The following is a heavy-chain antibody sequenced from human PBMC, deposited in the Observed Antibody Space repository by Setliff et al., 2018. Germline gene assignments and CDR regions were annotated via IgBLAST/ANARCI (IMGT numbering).Heavy chain of an antibody. D-gene: IGHD3-22*01. Sequence: PGGSLRLSCAASGFTFSTHAMTWVRQAPGKGLEWVSTATTSGTYSYYADSVKGRFTISRDDSKNTLYLQMNSLRAEDTAVYFCAREGSGIDSTGYSRLLYHWGQGALVTVSS. J-gene: IGHJ4*02. CDR3: AREGSGIDSTGYSRLLYH. V-gene: IGHV3-23*01. CDR2: ATTSGTYS. CDR1: GFTFSTHA.